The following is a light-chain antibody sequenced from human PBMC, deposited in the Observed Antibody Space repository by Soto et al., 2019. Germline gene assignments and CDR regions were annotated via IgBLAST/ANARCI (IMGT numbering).Light chain of an antibody. CDR3: QQSRT. Sequence: DIQMTQSPSTLSASVGDRVTITCRASQSISSWLAWYQQKPGKAPKLLIYDASSLESGVPSRFSGSGSGTEFTLTISSLQPDDFATYYCQQSRTFGQGTKLEIK. CDR2: DAS. CDR1: QSISSW. J-gene: IGKJ2*01. V-gene: IGKV1-5*01.